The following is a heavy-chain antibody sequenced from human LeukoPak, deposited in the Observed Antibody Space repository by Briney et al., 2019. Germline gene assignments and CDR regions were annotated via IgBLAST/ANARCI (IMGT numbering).Heavy chain of an antibody. V-gene: IGHV1-2*04. CDR2: INPNSGGT. J-gene: IGHJ4*02. Sequence: ASVKVSCKASGYTFTGYYMHWVRQDPGQGLEWTGWINPNSGGTNYAQKFQGWVTMTRDTSISTAYMELSRLRSDDTAVYYCARAGYSSGWYVFDYWGQGTLVTVSS. CDR1: GYTFTGYY. D-gene: IGHD6-19*01. CDR3: ARAGYSSGWYVFDY.